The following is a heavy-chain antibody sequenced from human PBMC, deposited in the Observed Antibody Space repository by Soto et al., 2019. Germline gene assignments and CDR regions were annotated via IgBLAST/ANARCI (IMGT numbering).Heavy chain of an antibody. CDR1: GYTFTSYA. V-gene: IGHV1-3*01. CDR3: ARESDSSVAWFDP. D-gene: IGHD3-22*01. CDR2: INAGNGNT. Sequence: ASVKVSCKASGYTFTSYAMHWARQAPGQRLEWMGWINAGNGNTKYSQKFQGRVTITRDTSASTAYMELSSLRSEDTAVYYCARESDSSVAWFDPWGQGTLVTVSS. J-gene: IGHJ5*02.